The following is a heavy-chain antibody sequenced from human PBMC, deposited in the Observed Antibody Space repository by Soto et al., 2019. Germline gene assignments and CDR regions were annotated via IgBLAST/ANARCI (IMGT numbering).Heavy chain of an antibody. V-gene: IGHV1-69*01. CDR3: AKVRYSSPMGYYYGMAV. D-gene: IGHD6-19*01. CDR2: IIPIFGTA. Sequence: QAQLEQSGGEVKKPGSSVKVSCKASRVAFSKFIVTWVRQAPGLGLEWVGGIIPIFGTANYAQKFQGRVTKTADESTSTSYMEVNNLRSEDTAVYYCAKVRYSSPMGYYYGMAVWGQGTTVTVSS. CDR1: RVAFSKFI. J-gene: IGHJ6*02.